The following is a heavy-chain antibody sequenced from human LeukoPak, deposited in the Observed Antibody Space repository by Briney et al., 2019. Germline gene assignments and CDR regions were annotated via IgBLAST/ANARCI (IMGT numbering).Heavy chain of an antibody. D-gene: IGHD3-10*01. V-gene: IGHV3-23*01. CDR1: GFTLSNYA. CDR2: ISAGGGGS. Sequence: PGGSLRLSCAASGFTLSNYAMSWVRQTPGKGLEWVSSISAGGGGSYYADSVKGRFSISRDNAKNTLYLQMSSLRAEDTAVYYCARDRGPRTGFMVREAYDYWGQGTLVTVSS. J-gene: IGHJ4*02. CDR3: ARDRGPRTGFMVREAYDY.